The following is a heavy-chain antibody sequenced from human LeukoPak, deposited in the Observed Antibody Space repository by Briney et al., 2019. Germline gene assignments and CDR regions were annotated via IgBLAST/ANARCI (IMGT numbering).Heavy chain of an antibody. CDR1: GFTFSSYA. Sequence: PGGPLRLSCAASGFTFSSYAMSWVRQAPGKGLEWVAVISYDGSNKYYADSVKGRFTISRDNSKNTLYLQMNSLRAEDTAVYYCARKVDYGDRTADFDYWGQGTLVTVSS. D-gene: IGHD4-17*01. CDR3: ARKVDYGDRTADFDY. J-gene: IGHJ4*02. V-gene: IGHV3-30-3*01. CDR2: ISYDGSNK.